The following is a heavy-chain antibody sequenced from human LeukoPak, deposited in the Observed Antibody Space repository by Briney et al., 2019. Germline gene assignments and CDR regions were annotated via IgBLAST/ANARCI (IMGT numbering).Heavy chain of an antibody. D-gene: IGHD6-19*01. Sequence: GGSLRLSCAASGFTFNNYWIHWVRQAPGKGLVWVSSISSSSSYIYYADSVKGRFTISRDNAKNSLYLQMNSLRAEDTAVYYCARDPSHSSGWYPDAFDIWGQGTMVTVSS. CDR3: ARDPSHSSGWYPDAFDI. CDR2: ISSSSSYI. CDR1: GFTFNNYW. J-gene: IGHJ3*02. V-gene: IGHV3-21*01.